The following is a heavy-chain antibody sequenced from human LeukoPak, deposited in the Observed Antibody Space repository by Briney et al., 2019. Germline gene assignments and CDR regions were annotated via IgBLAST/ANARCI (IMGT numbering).Heavy chain of an antibody. CDR3: ARGQIVVVPAAMASVSGWFDP. CDR2: IIPIFGTA. D-gene: IGHD2-2*01. V-gene: IGHV1-69*13. CDR1: GGTFSSYA. J-gene: IGHJ5*02. Sequence: GASAKVSCKASGGTFSSYAISWVRQAPGQGLEWMGGIIPIFGTANYAQKFQGRVTITADESTSTAYMELSSLRSGDTAVYYCARGQIVVVPAAMASVSGWFDPWGQGTLVTVSS.